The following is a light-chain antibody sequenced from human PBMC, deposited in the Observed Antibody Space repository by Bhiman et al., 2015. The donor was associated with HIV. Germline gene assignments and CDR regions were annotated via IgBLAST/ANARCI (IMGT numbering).Light chain of an antibody. Sequence: QSALTQPPSASGSPGQSVTISCTGTSSDIGDSDSVSWYQQRPGKAPKLKIYEVIKRPSGVPDRFSGSKSGNTASLTVSGLQAEDEADYYCSSYTISSSLVFGGGTKLTVL. CDR1: SSDIGDSDS. CDR3: SSYTISSSLV. V-gene: IGLV2-8*01. J-gene: IGLJ2*01. CDR2: EVI.